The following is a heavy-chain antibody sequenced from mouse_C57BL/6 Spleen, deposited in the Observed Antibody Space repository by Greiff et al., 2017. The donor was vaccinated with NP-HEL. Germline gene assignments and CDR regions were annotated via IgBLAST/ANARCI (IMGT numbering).Heavy chain of an antibody. V-gene: IGHV2-2*01. CDR2: IWSGGST. Sequence: QVQLKESGPGLVQPSQSLSITCTVSGFSLTSYGVHWVRQSPGKGLEWLGVIWSGGSTDYTAAFISRLSISKDNSKSQVFFKMNSLQADDTAIYYCARKGLLSGAMDYWGQGTSVTVSA. J-gene: IGHJ4*01. D-gene: IGHD2-10*01. CDR1: GFSLTSYG. CDR3: ARKGLLSGAMDY.